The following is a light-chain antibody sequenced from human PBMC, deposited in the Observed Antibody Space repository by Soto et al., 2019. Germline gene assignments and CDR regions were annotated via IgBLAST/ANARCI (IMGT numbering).Light chain of an antibody. Sequence: DIQMTQSPSTLSASVGDRVTITCRASQNIRTWLAWHQQKPGKAPRLLIYDASTLDSGVPSRFSGRGSGTEFTLTISSLQPDDFATYYCQQSSSTPRTFGGGTKVEIK. V-gene: IGKV1-5*01. CDR1: QNIRTW. CDR2: DAS. CDR3: QQSSSTPRT. J-gene: IGKJ4*01.